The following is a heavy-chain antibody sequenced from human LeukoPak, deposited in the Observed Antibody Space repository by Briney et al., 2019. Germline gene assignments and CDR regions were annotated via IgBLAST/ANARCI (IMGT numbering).Heavy chain of an antibody. J-gene: IGHJ4*02. D-gene: IGHD1-26*01. CDR2: MNHSGST. CDR1: GVSFSGYY. V-gene: IGHV4-34*01. CDR3: ASRRRGVPPRYFDS. Sequence: PSETLSLTCAVYGVSFSGYYGSWVRQPPGKGREWIGEMNHSGSTNYYPSLKSRVTISVDTSKTQFSLKLSSVTAPASVMYHCASRRRGVPPRYFDSSGQGTLVTVSS.